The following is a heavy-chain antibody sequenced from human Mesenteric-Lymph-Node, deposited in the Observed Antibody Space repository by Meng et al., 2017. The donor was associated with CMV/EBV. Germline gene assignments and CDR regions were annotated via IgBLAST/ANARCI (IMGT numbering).Heavy chain of an antibody. D-gene: IGHD3-10*01. CDR3: ARYSITMDRGYYYGMDV. CDR1: GGSFSGYY. CDR2: IYYTGGS. J-gene: IGHJ6*02. V-gene: IGHV4-34*01. Sequence: SETLSLTCAVYGGSFSGYYWSWIRQPPGKGLEWLGHIYYTGGSHYNPSLKSRVTISVDTSKNEFSLKVSSVTAADMAVYYCARYSITMDRGYYYGMDVWGQGTTVTVSS.